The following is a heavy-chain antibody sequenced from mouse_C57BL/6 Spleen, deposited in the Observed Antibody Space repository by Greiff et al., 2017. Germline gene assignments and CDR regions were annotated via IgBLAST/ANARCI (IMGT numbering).Heavy chain of an antibody. J-gene: IGHJ4*01. CDR3: ARVYYDYDAMDY. Sequence: VQLQQSGAELARPGASVKLSCKASGYTFTSYGISWVKQRTGQGLEWIGEIYPRSGNTYYNEKFKGKATLTADKSSSTAYMELRSLTSEDSAVYFCARVYYDYDAMDYWGQGTSVTVSS. D-gene: IGHD1-1*02. CDR2: IYPRSGNT. V-gene: IGHV1-81*01. CDR1: GYTFTSYG.